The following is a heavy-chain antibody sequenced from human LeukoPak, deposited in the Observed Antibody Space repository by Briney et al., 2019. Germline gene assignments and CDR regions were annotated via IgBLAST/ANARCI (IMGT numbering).Heavy chain of an antibody. J-gene: IGHJ2*01. V-gene: IGHV4-34*01. CDR3: ARGRHQLYSSSRGACYFDL. CDR2: INHSGST. CDR1: GGSFSGYY. D-gene: IGHD6-13*01. Sequence: SETLSLTCAVYGGSFSGYYWSWIRQPPGKGLEWIGEINHSGSTNYNPSPTSRVTISVDTSKNQFSLKLSSVTAANTAVYYCARGRHQLYSSSRGACYFDLWGRGTLVTVSS.